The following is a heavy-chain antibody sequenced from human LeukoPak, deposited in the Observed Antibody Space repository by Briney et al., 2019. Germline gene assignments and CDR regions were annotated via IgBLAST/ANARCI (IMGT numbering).Heavy chain of an antibody. D-gene: IGHD3-10*01. CDR2: ISSSNSYI. CDR3: ANGVISH. CDR1: GFTFNTYS. J-gene: IGHJ4*02. V-gene: IGHV3-21*04. Sequence: PGGSLRLSCAASGFTFNTYSMNWVRQAPGKGLEWVSFISSSNSYIYYADSVKGRFTISRDNSKNTLYLQMNSLRAEDTAVYYCANGVISHWGQGTLVTVSS.